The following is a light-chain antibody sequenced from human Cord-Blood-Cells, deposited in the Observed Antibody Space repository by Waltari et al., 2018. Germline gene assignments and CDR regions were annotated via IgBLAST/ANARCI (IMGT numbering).Light chain of an antibody. CDR2: GAS. J-gene: IGKJ1*01. Sequence: EIVLTQSPGTLSLSPGERAPLPCRASQSVSSSYLAWYQQKPGQAPRLLIYGASSRATGIPDRFSGSGSGTDFTLTISRLEPEEFAVYYCQQYGSSPWTFGQGTKVEIK. V-gene: IGKV3-20*01. CDR3: QQYGSSPWT. CDR1: QSVSSSY.